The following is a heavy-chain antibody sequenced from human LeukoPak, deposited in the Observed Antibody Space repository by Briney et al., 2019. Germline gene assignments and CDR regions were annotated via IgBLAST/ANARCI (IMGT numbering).Heavy chain of an antibody. CDR3: ARVNIVVVPAAVRGGAYNWFDP. D-gene: IGHD2-2*01. CDR1: GYMFSNFFSSYG. Sequence: ASVTVSCKASGYMFSNFFSSYGITWVRQAPGQGLEWMGWISAYNGNTNYAQKLQGRVTMTTDTSTSTAYMELRSLRSDDTAVYYCARVNIVVVPAAVRGGAYNWFDPWGQGTLVTVSS. J-gene: IGHJ5*02. V-gene: IGHV1-18*01. CDR2: ISAYNGNT.